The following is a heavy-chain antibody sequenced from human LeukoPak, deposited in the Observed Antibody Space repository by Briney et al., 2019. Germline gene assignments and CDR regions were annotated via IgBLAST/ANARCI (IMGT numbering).Heavy chain of an antibody. CDR1: GYTFTSYD. D-gene: IGHD3-22*01. V-gene: IGHV1-8*01. CDR2: MNPNSGNA. J-gene: IGHJ6*04. Sequence: ASVKVSCKASGYTFTSYDINWVRQAAGQGLEWMGWMNPNSGNAAYAQKFQGRVIMTRDTSISTAYMELSSLRSEDTAVYYCARRYYYDGSGLRLDVGGKGTPVTVSS. CDR3: ARRYYYDGSGLRLDV.